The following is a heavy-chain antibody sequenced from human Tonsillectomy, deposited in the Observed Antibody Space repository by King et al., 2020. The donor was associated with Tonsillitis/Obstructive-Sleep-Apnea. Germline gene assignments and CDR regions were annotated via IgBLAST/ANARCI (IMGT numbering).Heavy chain of an antibody. CDR2: IIPIFDTA. CDR3: AGRTSSHYGSGEKRPGPYYYYGMDV. J-gene: IGHJ6*02. CDR1: GGMFGNYA. D-gene: IGHD6-19*01. V-gene: IGHV1-69*01. Sequence: QLVQSGAEVKKPGSSVKVSCKASGGMFGNYAISWVRQAPGQGLEWMGGIIPIFDTANYAQKFQGRVTITADESTSTAYMALSSLRSEDTAVYYCAGRTSSHYGSGEKRPGPYYYYGMDVWGQGTTVTVSS.